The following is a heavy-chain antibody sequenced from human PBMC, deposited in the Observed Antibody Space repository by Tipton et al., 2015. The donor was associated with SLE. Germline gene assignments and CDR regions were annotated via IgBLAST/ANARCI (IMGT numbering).Heavy chain of an antibody. D-gene: IGHD1-26*01. Sequence: TLSLTCTVSGGSISSGSYYWSWIRQPAGKGLEWIGYIYTSGSTNYNPSLKSRVTISVDTSKNQFSLKLSSVTAADTAVYYCARVVGATRGYYYYYMAVWGKGTTVTVSS. CDR2: IYTSGST. V-gene: IGHV4-61*09. CDR1: GGSISSGSYY. J-gene: IGHJ6*03. CDR3: ARVVGATRGYYYYYMAV.